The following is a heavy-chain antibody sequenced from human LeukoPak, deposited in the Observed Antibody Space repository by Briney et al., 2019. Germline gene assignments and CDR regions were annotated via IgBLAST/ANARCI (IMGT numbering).Heavy chain of an antibody. Sequence: ASVKVSCETSGFTFSAYGIAWVRQAPGHGPEWMGWISNHNGNTKYAQKFQDRITVTTETSTGTASMELRSLKPDDTGIYYCTRGVALATVYYFDFWGRGTQVTVAS. D-gene: IGHD3-10*01. CDR3: TRGVALATVYYFDF. V-gene: IGHV1-18*04. CDR1: GFTFSAYG. J-gene: IGHJ4*02. CDR2: ISNHNGNT.